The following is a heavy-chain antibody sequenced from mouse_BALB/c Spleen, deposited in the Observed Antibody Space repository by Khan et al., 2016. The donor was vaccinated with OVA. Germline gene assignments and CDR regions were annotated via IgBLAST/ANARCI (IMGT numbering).Heavy chain of an antibody. D-gene: IGHD1-2*01. CDR1: GYSITSGYG. Sequence: DVQLQESGPGLVKPSQSLSLTCTVTGYSITSGYGWNLIRQFPGNKLEWVSYISYSGHTNYNPSLKSRISITRDTSKNQFFLQLNSVTTEDTATCYCARTARIKYWGQGTTLTVSS. CDR2: ISYSGHT. J-gene: IGHJ2*01. CDR3: ARTARIKY. V-gene: IGHV3-2*02.